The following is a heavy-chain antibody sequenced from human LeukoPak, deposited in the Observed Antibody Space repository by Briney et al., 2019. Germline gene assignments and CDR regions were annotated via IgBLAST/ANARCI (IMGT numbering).Heavy chain of an antibody. CDR1: GGSFSGYY. CDR2: INHSGST. CDR3: ARVPTRVRRYSSSWYVRDAFDI. Sequence: SETLSLTCAVYGGSFSGYYWSWLRQPPGKGLEWIGEINHSGSTNYNPSLKSRVTISVDTSKNQFSLKLSSVNAADTAVYYCARVPTRVRRYSSSWYVRDAFDIWGQGTMVTVSS. J-gene: IGHJ3*02. V-gene: IGHV4-34*01. D-gene: IGHD6-13*01.